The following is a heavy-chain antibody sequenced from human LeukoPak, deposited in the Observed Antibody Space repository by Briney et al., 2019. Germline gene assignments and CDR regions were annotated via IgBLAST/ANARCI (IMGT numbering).Heavy chain of an antibody. CDR2: ISSSSSYI. D-gene: IGHD6-13*01. CDR1: GFTFSSYS. V-gene: IGHV3-21*01. Sequence: GGSLRLSCAASGFTFSSYSMNWVRQAPGKGLEWVSSISSSSSYIYYADSVKGRFTISRDNAKNSLYLQMNSLRAEDTAVYYCARAPSSSWYGSPYYFDYWGQGTLVTVSS. CDR3: ARAPSSSWYGSPYYFDY. J-gene: IGHJ4*02.